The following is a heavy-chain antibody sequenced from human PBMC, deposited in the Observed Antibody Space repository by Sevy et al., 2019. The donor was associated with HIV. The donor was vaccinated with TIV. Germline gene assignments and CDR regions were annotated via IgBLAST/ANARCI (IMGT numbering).Heavy chain of an antibody. J-gene: IGHJ6*02. Sequence: GGSLRLSCAASGFTFSIYAIHWVRQAPGKGLQWVAVISYDGSKKYYVDSVKGRFTISRDNSKNKLYLQMNSLRPEDTAVYYCARDLPSAVTNPFYYYGMDVWGQWTTVTVSS. V-gene: IGHV3-30*04. CDR1: GFTFSIYA. CDR3: ARDLPSAVTNPFYYYGMDV. CDR2: ISYDGSKK. D-gene: IGHD4-17*01.